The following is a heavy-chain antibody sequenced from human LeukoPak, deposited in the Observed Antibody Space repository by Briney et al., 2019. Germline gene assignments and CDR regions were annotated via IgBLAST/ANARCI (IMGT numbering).Heavy chain of an antibody. J-gene: IGHJ4*02. Sequence: SETLSLTCTVSGGSISSYYWSWIRQPPGKGLEWIGYIYYSGSTNYNPSLKSRVTISVDTSKNQFSLKLSSVTAADTAVYYCARNIEAPVVVDYWGQGTLVTVSS. D-gene: IGHD6-6*01. CDR1: GGSISSYY. V-gene: IGHV4-59*08. CDR3: ARNIEAPVVVDY. CDR2: IYYSGST.